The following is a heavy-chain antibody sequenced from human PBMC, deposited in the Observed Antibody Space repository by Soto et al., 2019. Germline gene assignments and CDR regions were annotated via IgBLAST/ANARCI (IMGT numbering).Heavy chain of an antibody. Sequence: PSETLSLTCTVSGGSISSYYLIWIRQPPGKGLEWVWYICYSGNTNYNPSIKNRVNISVDPTKNQCSLKLSSVTAAETAVYYCARSPRYSSSCYDYWGQGTLVTVSS. CDR2: ICYSGNT. J-gene: IGHJ4*02. V-gene: IGHV4-59*01. CDR1: GGSISSYY. D-gene: IGHD6-13*01. CDR3: ARSPRYSSSCYDY.